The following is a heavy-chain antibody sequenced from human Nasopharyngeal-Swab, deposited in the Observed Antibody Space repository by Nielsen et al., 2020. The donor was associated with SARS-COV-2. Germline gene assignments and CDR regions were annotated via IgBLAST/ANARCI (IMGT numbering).Heavy chain of an antibody. V-gene: IGHV4-34*01. CDR3: ARVSWEGSYYYYYMDV. J-gene: IGHJ6*03. D-gene: IGHD1-26*01. Sequence: WIRQPPEKGLEWIGEINHSGSTNYNPSLKSRVTISVDTSKNQFSLKLSSVTAADTAVYYCARVSWEGSYYYYYMDVWGKGTTVTVSS. CDR2: INHSGST.